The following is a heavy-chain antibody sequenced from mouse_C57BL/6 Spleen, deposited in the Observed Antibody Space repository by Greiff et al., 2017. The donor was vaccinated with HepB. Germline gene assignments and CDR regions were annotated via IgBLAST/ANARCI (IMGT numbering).Heavy chain of an antibody. V-gene: IGHV1-7*01. CDR3: ARWGDEDYFDY. J-gene: IGHJ2*01. CDR1: GYTFTSYW. Sequence: VKVVESGAELAKPGASVKLSCKASGYTFTSYWMHWVKQRPGQGLEWIGYINPSSGYTKYNQKFKDKATLTADQSSSTAYMQLGSLTYEDSAVYYCARWGDEDYFDYWGQGTTLTVSA. CDR2: INPSSGYT.